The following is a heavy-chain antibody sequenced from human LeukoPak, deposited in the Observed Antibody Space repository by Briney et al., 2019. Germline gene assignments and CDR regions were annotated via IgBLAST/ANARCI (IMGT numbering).Heavy chain of an antibody. Sequence: GRSLRLSCAASGFTFSSYGMHWVRQAPGKGLEWVAVIWYDGSNKYYADSVKGRFTISRDNSKYTLYLQMNSLRAEDTAVYYCARDWLSAGGYTSGYWGQGTLVTVSS. CDR1: GFTFSSYG. J-gene: IGHJ4*02. D-gene: IGHD5-12*01. CDR3: ARDWLSAGGYTSGY. CDR2: IWYDGSNK. V-gene: IGHV3-33*01.